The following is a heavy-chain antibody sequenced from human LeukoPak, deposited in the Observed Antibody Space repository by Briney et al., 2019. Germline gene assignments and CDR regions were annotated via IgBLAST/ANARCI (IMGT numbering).Heavy chain of an antibody. V-gene: IGHV4-61*02. CDR2: IYTSGST. CDR1: GGSISSGSYY. Sequence: PSQTLSLTCTVSGGSISSGSYYWSWIRQPAGKGLEWIVRIYTSGSTNYNPSLKSRVTISVDTSKNQFSLKLSSVTAADTAVYYCACMYGDYDLYFDYWGQGTLVTVSS. J-gene: IGHJ4*02. CDR3: ACMYGDYDLYFDY. D-gene: IGHD4-17*01.